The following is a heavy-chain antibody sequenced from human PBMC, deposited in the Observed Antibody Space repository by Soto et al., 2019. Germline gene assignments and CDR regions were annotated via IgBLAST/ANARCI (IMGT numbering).Heavy chain of an antibody. J-gene: IGHJ5*02. V-gene: IGHV1-69*13. CDR1: GGTFSSYA. Sequence: VASVKVSCKASGGTFSSYAISWVRQAPGQGLEWMGGIIPIFGTANYAQKFQGRVTITADESTSTAYMELSSLRSEDTAVYYCARGSDIVVVPAALAYNWFDPWGQGTLVTVSS. D-gene: IGHD2-2*01. CDR3: ARGSDIVVVPAALAYNWFDP. CDR2: IIPIFGTA.